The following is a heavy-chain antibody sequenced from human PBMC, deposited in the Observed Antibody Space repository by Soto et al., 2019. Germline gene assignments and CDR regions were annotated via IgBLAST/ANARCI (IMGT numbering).Heavy chain of an antibody. CDR2: IIPIFGTA. J-gene: IGHJ6*02. CDR1: GGTFSSYA. Sequence: QVQLVQSGAEVKKPGSSVKVSCKASGGTFSSYAISWVRQAPGQGLEWMGGIIPIFGTANYAQKFQGRVTITADESTSTAYMELRSLRSEDTAVYYCARDLLDIVVVPAAPAHYYYGMDVWGQGTTVTVSS. V-gene: IGHV1-69*01. D-gene: IGHD2-2*03. CDR3: ARDLLDIVVVPAAPAHYYYGMDV.